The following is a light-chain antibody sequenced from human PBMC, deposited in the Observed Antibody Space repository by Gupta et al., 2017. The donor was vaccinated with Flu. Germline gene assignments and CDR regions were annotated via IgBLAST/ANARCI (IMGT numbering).Light chain of an antibody. Sequence: KVTNSTTGTSSAVGSNYVSWYQPSPETTPNLRFHSNSRRRSAVPERFSGSKYDTSASLTTIWLQAEGGADYYCAAKNDSQSGWVFGGGTKLTGL. CDR3: AAKNDSQSGWV. CDR2: SNS. CDR1: SSAVGSNY. V-gene: IGLV1-47*02. J-gene: IGLJ3*02.